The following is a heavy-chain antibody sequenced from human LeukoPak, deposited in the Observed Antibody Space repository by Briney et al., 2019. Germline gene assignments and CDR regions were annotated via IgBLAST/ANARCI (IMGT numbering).Heavy chain of an antibody. CDR1: GFTFSSYS. CDR3: ARGGQWLVLGPNWFDP. D-gene: IGHD6-19*01. Sequence: AGGSLRLPCAASGFTFSSYSMNWVRQAPGKGLEWVSSISSSSSYIYYADSVKGRFTISRDNAKNSLYLQMNSLRAEDTAVYYCARGGQWLVLGPNWFDPWGQGTLVTVSS. V-gene: IGHV3-21*01. CDR2: ISSSSSYI. J-gene: IGHJ5*02.